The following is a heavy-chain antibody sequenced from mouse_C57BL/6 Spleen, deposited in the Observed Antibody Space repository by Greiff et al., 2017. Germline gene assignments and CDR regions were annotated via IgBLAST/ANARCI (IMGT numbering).Heavy chain of an antibody. CDR3: ARLGRDYFCY. CDR2: IYPRSGNT. D-gene: IGHD4-1*01. Sequence: QVQLQQSGAELARPGASVTLSCKASGYTFTSYGISWVKQRTGQGLEWIGEIYPRSGNTYYNEKFKGKATLTADKSSRTAYMELRSLTSEDSAVYFCARLGRDYFCYWGQGTTLTVSS. J-gene: IGHJ2*01. CDR1: GYTFTSYG. V-gene: IGHV1-81*01.